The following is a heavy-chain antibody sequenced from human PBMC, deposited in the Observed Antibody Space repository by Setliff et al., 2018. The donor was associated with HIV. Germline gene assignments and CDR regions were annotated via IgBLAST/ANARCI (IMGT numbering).Heavy chain of an antibody. CDR1: GGTFRNYA. V-gene: IGHV1-69*05. D-gene: IGHD2-15*01. CDR2: TIPISGTA. CDR3: ARGTPGRSCSGGSCSYFDY. Sequence: ASVKVSCKASGGTFRNYAISWVRQAPGRGLEWMGGTIPISGTANYAQKYQGRVTITRNTSISIAYMELSNLRSEDTAVYYCARGTPGRSCSGGSCSYFDYWGQGTLVTVSS. J-gene: IGHJ4*02.